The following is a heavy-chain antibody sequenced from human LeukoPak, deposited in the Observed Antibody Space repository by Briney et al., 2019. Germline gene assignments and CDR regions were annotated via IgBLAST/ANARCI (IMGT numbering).Heavy chain of an antibody. D-gene: IGHD6-6*01. CDR3: ARDIGSSSFQAGYHYYYMDV. V-gene: IGHV1-18*01. J-gene: IGHJ6*03. Sequence: ASVKVSCKASGYTFTSYGFSWVRQAPGQGLQWMGWINAYNGNTHYAQNLQARVSMTTDTSTSTVYMHLRSLRSDDTAVYYCARDIGSSSFQAGYHYYYMDVWGEGTTVTVSS. CDR1: GYTFTSYG. CDR2: INAYNGNT.